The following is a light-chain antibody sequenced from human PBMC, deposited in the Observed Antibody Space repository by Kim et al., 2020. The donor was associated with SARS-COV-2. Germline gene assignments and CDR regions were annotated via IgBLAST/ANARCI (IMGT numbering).Light chain of an antibody. CDR3: QVWDSSTGV. CDR2: RDS. CDR1: NIGSKN. V-gene: IGLV3-9*01. Sequence: GALGQTGRMTCGGNNIGSKNVHGYQQKPGQDHVLVSYRDSNRPSGIPGRFSGSNSGNTATLTISRAQAGDEADYYCQVWDSSTGVFGGGTQLTVL. J-gene: IGLJ3*02.